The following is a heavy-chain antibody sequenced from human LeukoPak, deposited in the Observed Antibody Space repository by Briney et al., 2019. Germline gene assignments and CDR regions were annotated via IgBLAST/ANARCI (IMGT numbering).Heavy chain of an antibody. V-gene: IGHV3-23*01. D-gene: IGHD3-9*01. CDR3: AKDATASPYFHWFDN. CDR2: ISSGDRT. Sequence: GGSLRLSCAASGFTFSSYAMNWVRQAPGEGLEWVAGISSGDRTFHAESVKGRFTISRDKSKDTLYLQMNSLRAEDTAVYYCAKDATASPYFHWFDNWGQGTQVIVSS. CDR1: GFTFSSYA. J-gene: IGHJ4*02.